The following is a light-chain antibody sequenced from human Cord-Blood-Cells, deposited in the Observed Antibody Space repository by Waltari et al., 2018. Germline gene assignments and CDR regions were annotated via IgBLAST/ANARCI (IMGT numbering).Light chain of an antibody. J-gene: IGLJ3*02. Sequence: SYVLTQPPSVSVAPGKTARITCGGNNIGSKSVDWYQQKPGQAPVLVTYYDSARPSGIPVRFSGSNPGNTATRTISRVEAGDEADYYCQVWDSSSDHPVFGGETKLTVL. CDR2: YDS. CDR1: NIGSKS. V-gene: IGLV3-21*04. CDR3: QVWDSSSDHPV.